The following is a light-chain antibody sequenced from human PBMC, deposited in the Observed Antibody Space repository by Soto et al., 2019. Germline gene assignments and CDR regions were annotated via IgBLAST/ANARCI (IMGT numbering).Light chain of an antibody. CDR1: QSVRSNY. V-gene: IGKV3-20*01. J-gene: IGKJ4*01. CDR2: GAS. Sequence: EIVLTQSPGTLSLSPGERATLSCRASQSVRSNYLAWYQQKPGQAPRLLIYGASSRATGIPDTFSGSGSGTDFTLNISRLEPEDFAVYYCQQYGSAPSTFGGGTKVEIK. CDR3: QQYGSAPST.